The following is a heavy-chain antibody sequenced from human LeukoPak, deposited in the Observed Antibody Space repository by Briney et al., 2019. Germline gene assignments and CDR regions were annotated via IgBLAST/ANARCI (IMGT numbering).Heavy chain of an antibody. CDR1: GGSISSSSYY. D-gene: IGHD3-22*01. V-gene: IGHV4-39*07. CDR2: IYYSGSP. J-gene: IGHJ4*02. Sequence: SETLSLTCTVSGGSISSSSYYWGWIRQPPGEGLQWLGSIYYSGSPYDNPSLKSRVTISIDKSKNQFFLNLSSVTAADTAVYYCAGLVGRYSSGLYYYYFDYWGQGTLVTVSS. CDR3: AGLVGRYSSGLYYYYFDY.